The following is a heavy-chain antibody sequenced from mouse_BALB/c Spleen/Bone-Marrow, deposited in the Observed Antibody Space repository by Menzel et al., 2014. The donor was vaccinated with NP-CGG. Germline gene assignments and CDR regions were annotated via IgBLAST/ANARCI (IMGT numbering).Heavy chain of an antibody. CDR2: ISPGTGNT. D-gene: IGHD2-2*01. CDR3: AIIGYQAWFTY. J-gene: IGHJ3*01. V-gene: IGHV1-9*01. Sequence: VKVVESGTELMKPGASVKISCKATGYAFSTHWIQWIKQRPGHGLDWIGEISPGTGNTNNNEKFRGKATFTADASSNTAYMQLSSLTSEDSAVYFCAIIGYQAWFTYWGQGTLVTVSP. CDR1: GYAFSTHW.